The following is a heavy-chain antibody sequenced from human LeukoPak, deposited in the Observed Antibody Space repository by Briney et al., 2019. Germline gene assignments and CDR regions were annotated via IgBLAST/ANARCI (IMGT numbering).Heavy chain of an antibody. CDR1: GGSFSGYY. V-gene: IGHV4-34*01. D-gene: IGHD4-23*01. CDR2: INHSGST. J-gene: IGHJ4*02. CDR3: ARTHSYGGFDY. Sequence: SETLSLTCAVYGGSFSGYYWSWIRQPPGKGLEWIGEINHSGSTNYNPSLKSRVTISVDTSKNQFSLKLSSVTAADTAVYYCARTHSYGGFDYWGQGTLVTVSS.